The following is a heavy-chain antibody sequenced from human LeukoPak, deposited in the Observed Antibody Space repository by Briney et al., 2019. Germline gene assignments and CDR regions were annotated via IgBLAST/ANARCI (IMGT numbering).Heavy chain of an antibody. CDR3: ARVGALGYCSSTSCLHYYYYMDV. D-gene: IGHD2-2*01. J-gene: IGHJ6*03. V-gene: IGHV4-4*07. Sequence: SETLSLTCTVSGGSISNYYWSWIRQPGGRGLEWIGRISSSGSTNYNPSLRSRITMSIDTSTNQFFLKLSSVTAADTAVFYCARVGALGYCSSTSCLHYYYYMDVWGKGTTVTVSS. CDR1: GGSISNYY. CDR2: ISSSGST.